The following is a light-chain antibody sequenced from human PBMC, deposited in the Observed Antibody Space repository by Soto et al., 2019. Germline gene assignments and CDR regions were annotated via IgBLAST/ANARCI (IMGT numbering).Light chain of an antibody. V-gene: IGLV2-8*01. CDR3: SSYAGSNTFV. Sequence: QSALTQPPSASGSPGQSVTISCTGTTGDVGGYKYVSWHQQHPGKAPKLIIYEVAKRPSGVPDRFSGSKSGNTASLTVSGLQAEDEADYYCSSYAGSNTFVFGPGTKVTVL. CDR2: EVA. CDR1: TGDVGGYKY. J-gene: IGLJ1*01.